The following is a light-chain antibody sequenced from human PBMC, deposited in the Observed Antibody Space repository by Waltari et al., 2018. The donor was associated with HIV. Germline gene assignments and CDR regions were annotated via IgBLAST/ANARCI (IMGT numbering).Light chain of an antibody. Sequence: QPVLTQPPSASASLGASVTLTCTLSSGYRTYKVDWYQQRPGKGPRFVMRVGTGGIVGSKGDGIPDRFSVLGSGLNRYLTIKNIQEEDESDYHCGADHGSGSNWVFGGGTKLTVL. V-gene: IGLV9-49*01. J-gene: IGLJ2*01. CDR2: VGTGGIVG. CDR3: GADHGSGSNWV. CDR1: SGYRTYK.